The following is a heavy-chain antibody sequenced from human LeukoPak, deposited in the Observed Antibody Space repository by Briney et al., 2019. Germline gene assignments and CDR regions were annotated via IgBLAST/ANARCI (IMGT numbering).Heavy chain of an antibody. CDR3: ARAESLYGGNLAAAFDI. D-gene: IGHD4-23*01. J-gene: IGHJ3*02. CDR2: ISAYNGNT. CDR1: GYTFTSYG. V-gene: IGHV1-18*01. Sequence: ASVKLSCKASGYTFTSYGISWVRQAPGQGLEWMGWISAYNGNTNYEQKFQGRVTMTTDTSTSTAYMELRSLRSDDTALYYCARAESLYGGNLAAAFDIWGQGTMVTVSS.